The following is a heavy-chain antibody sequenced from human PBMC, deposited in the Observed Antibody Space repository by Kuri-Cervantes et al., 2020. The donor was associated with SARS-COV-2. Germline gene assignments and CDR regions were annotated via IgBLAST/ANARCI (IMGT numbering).Heavy chain of an antibody. D-gene: IGHD6-13*01. CDR1: GFTFSDYY. V-gene: IGHV3-30*02. J-gene: IGHJ6*03. CDR3: AKDAGIAAAGTRYYYYYYMDV. Sequence: GGSLRLSCAASGFTFSDYYMNWVRQAPGKGLEWVAFIRYDGSNKYYADSVKGRFIISRDNSKNTLYLQMNSLRAEDTAVYYCAKDAGIAAAGTRYYYYYYMDVWGKWTTVTVSS. CDR2: IRYDGSNK.